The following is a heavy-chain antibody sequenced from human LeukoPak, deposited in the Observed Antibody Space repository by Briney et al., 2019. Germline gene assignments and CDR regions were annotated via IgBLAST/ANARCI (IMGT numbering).Heavy chain of an antibody. V-gene: IGHV4-4*02. Sequence: SETLSLTCAVSGGSISSTNWRSWVRQPPGKGLEWIGEIYHRGSTNYNPSLKSRVTISVDKSKNQFSLKLSPVTAADTAVYYCARRDYYDSTGYFDYWGQGTLVTVSS. D-gene: IGHD3-22*01. CDR1: GGSISSTNW. CDR3: ARRDYYDSTGYFDY. J-gene: IGHJ4*02. CDR2: IYHRGST.